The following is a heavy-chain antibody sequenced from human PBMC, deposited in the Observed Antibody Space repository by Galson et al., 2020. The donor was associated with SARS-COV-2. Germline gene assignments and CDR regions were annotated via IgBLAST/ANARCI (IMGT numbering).Heavy chain of an antibody. CDR1: GGSISSGGYY. CDR2: IYSTGNT. Sequence: SETLSLTCTVSGGSISSGGYYWSWIRQHPGKGLEWIGYIYSTGNTYYNPSLKSRVTTSIDTSKNQFSLKLTSVTTADTAVYFCARTSSTGTREYY. D-gene: IGHD4-17*01. V-gene: IGHV4-30-4*08. J-gene: IGHJ6*01. CDR3: ARTSSTGTREYY.